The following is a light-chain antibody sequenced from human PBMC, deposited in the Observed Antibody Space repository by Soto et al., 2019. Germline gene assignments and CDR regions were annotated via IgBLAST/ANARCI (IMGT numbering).Light chain of an antibody. CDR1: QSSTSKY. V-gene: IGKV3-20*01. CDR3: HQYGRSPIFT. Sequence: MVLTKSPYTLSLSPGARATVYCRARQSSTSKYLAWYQQKPGQPPRLLIYGASTRDNGIPDWFSGSGSGTDFTLNISRVEPEDFARYYCHQYGRSPIFTFGPGNRVD. J-gene: IGKJ3*01. CDR2: GAS.